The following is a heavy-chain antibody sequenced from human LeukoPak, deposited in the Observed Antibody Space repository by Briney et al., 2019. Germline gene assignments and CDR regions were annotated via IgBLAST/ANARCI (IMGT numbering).Heavy chain of an antibody. D-gene: IGHD2-2*01. CDR3: ARSSTSCCSFDY. CDR2: IYYSGST. V-gene: IGHV4-59*01. J-gene: IGHJ4*02. Sequence: SETLSLTCTVSGGSISSYYWSWIRQPPGKGLEWIGYIYYSGSTNYNPSLKSRVTISVDTSKNQFSLKLSSVTAADTAVYYCARSSTSCCSFDYWGQGTLDTVSS. CDR1: GGSISSYY.